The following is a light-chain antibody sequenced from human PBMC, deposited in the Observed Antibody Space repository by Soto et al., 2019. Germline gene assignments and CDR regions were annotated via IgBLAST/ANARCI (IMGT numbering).Light chain of an antibody. V-gene: IGLV1-40*01. CDR2: VNT. CDR3: QSYDSSLSGYV. J-gene: IGLJ1*01. Sequence: QSVLTQPPSVSGAPGQRVTISCTGSSSTIGAGYDVHWYQQLPGTAPKLRIFVNTNRPSGVPDRFSGSKSGTSASLAITGLQAEDEADYYCQSYDSSLSGYVFGAGTKLTVL. CDR1: SSTIGAGYD.